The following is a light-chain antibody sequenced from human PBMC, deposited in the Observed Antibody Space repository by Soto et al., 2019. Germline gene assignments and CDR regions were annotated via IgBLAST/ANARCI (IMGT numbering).Light chain of an antibody. CDR1: SSDVGGYNY. Sequence: QSALTQPASVSGSPGQSITISCTGTSSDVGGYNYVSWYQQHPGKAPKLMIYDVSNRPSGVSNRFSGSKSGNTASLTISGLQAEDEADYYCSSYTSILYVFGTVTKVSVL. J-gene: IGLJ1*01. V-gene: IGLV2-14*03. CDR2: DVS. CDR3: SSYTSILYV.